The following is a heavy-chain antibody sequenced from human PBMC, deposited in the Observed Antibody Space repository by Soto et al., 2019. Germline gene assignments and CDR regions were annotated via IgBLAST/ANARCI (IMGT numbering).Heavy chain of an antibody. Sequence: GGSLRLSCAASGFTFSSYAMHWVRQAPGKGLEWVAVISYDGSNKYYADSVKGRFTISRDNSKNTLYLQLNSLRAEDTAVYYCARDRNHYDFWSGCMDVWGQGTTVTVSS. CDR1: GFTFSSYA. J-gene: IGHJ6*02. V-gene: IGHV3-30-3*01. D-gene: IGHD3-3*01. CDR2: ISYDGSNK. CDR3: ARDRNHYDFWSGCMDV.